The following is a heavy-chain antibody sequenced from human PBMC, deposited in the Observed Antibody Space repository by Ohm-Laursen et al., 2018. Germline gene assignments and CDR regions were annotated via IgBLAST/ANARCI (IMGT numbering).Heavy chain of an antibody. V-gene: IGHV3-23*01. CDR3: SKGRSGGTGHGNWFES. J-gene: IGHJ5*01. Sequence: SLRLSCAASGFTFSSYAMSWVRQGPEKGLEWVSGATGSGRSTYYTDSVKGRFSISRDNSKNTFYLQMNSLRVEDTAVYYCSKGRSGGTGHGNWFESWGQGALVIVSS. CDR1: GFTFSSYA. D-gene: IGHD3-10*01. CDR2: ATGSGRST.